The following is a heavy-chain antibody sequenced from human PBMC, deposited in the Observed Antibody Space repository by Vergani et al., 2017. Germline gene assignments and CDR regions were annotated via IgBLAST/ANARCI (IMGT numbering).Heavy chain of an antibody. CDR2: ISWNSGSI. J-gene: IGHJ3*02. D-gene: IGHD3-3*01. CDR1: GFTFDDYA. V-gene: IGHV3-9*01. Sequence: EVQLVESGGGLVQPGRSLRLSCAASGFTFDDYAMHWVRQAPGKGLEWVSGISWNSGSIGYADSVKGRFTISRDNAKNSLYLQMNSLRAEDTALYYCAKDSGRWSGYDDAFDIWGQGTMVTVSS. CDR3: AKDSGRWSGYDDAFDI.